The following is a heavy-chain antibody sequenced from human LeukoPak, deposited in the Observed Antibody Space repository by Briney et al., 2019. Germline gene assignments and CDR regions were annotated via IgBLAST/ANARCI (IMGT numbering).Heavy chain of an antibody. CDR3: ARGATTVQRRDTFDV. Sequence: PGGSLRLSCAASGFTFSNYIMNWVRQAPGKGLEWVSSISSSRSYIYYADSVKGRFTISRDNAKNSLYLQMNSLRAEDTAVYYCARGATTVQRRDTFDVWGQGTMVTVSS. D-gene: IGHD1-26*01. J-gene: IGHJ3*01. CDR1: GFTFSNYI. CDR2: ISSSRSYI. V-gene: IGHV3-21*01.